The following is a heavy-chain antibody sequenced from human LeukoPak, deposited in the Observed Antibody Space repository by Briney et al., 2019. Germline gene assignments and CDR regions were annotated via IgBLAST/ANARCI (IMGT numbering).Heavy chain of an antibody. D-gene: IGHD4-17*01. J-gene: IGHJ4*02. Sequence: SETLSLTCTVSGGSISSGDYYWSWIRQPPGKGLEWIGYTYYSGSTYYNPSLKSRVTISVDTSKNQFSLKLSSVTAADTAVYYCARGTTVTNLDYWGQGTLVTVST. V-gene: IGHV4-30-4*01. CDR1: GGSISSGDYY. CDR2: TYYSGST. CDR3: ARGTTVTNLDY.